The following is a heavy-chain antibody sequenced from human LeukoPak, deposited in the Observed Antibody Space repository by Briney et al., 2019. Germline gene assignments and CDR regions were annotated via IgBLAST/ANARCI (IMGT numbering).Heavy chain of an antibody. Sequence: GGSLRLSCAASGFTFSSYAMSWVRQAPGKGLEWVSASSGSGGSTYYADSVKARFTISRDNSKNTLYLQMNSLRAEDTAVYYCAKIEGTAMVIDYWGQGTLVTVSS. CDR1: GFTFSSYA. V-gene: IGHV3-23*01. CDR2: SSGSGGST. D-gene: IGHD5-18*01. J-gene: IGHJ4*02. CDR3: AKIEGTAMVIDY.